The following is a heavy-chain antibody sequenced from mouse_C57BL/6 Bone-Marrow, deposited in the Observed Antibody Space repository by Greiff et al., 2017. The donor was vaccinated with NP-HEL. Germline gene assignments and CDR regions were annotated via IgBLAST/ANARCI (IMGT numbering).Heavy chain of an antibody. J-gene: IGHJ1*03. CDR1: GYTFTDYN. Sequence: EVQLQQSGPELVKPGASVKIPCKASGYTFTDYNMDWVKQSHGKSLEWIGDINPNNGGTIYNQKFKGKATLTVDKSSSTAYMELRSLTSEDTAVYYCARFYYSNYVWYFDVWGTGTTVTVSS. D-gene: IGHD2-5*01. V-gene: IGHV1-18*01. CDR3: ARFYYSNYVWYFDV. CDR2: INPNNGGT.